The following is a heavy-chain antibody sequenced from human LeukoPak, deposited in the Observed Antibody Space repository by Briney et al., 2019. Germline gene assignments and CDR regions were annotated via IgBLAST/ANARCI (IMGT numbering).Heavy chain of an antibody. D-gene: IGHD2-15*01. J-gene: IGHJ4*02. Sequence: SETLSLTCNVSGGSISSYYWSWIRQPPGKGLEWIGYINYSGSTNYNPSLTSRVTISVDTSKNQFSLKLSSVTAADTAVYYCARLTALYCFDYWGQGTLVTVSS. CDR3: ARLTALYCFDY. CDR1: GGSISSYY. CDR2: INYSGST. V-gene: IGHV4-59*01.